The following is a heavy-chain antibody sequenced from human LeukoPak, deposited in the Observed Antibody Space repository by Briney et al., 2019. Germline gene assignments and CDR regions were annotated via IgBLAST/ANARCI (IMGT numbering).Heavy chain of an antibody. CDR1: GDFFRNYW. J-gene: IGHJ4*02. CDR2: IYATGST. Sequence: PSETQSLTCDVSGDFFRNYWWGWVRQPAGKGLEWIGRIYATGSTQFNPSLKSRLTLSMDTSTNQLSLKLTSVTAADTAVYFCGRQGYTASYYFLDFWSQGTLVTVSS. CDR3: GRQGYTASYYFLDF. D-gene: IGHD1-26*01. V-gene: IGHV4-4*07.